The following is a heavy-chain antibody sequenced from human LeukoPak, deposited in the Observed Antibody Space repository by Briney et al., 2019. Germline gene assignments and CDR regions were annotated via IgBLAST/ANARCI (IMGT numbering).Heavy chain of an antibody. CDR3: ASSPDYDILTGDAFDI. Sequence: GGSLRLSCAASGFTCSSYWMSWVRQAPGKGLEWVANIKQDGSEKYYVDSVKGRFTISRDNAKNSLYLQMNSLRAEDTAVYYCASSPDYDILTGDAFDIWGQGTMVTVSS. D-gene: IGHD3-9*01. CDR1: GFTCSSYW. J-gene: IGHJ3*02. CDR2: IKQDGSEK. V-gene: IGHV3-7*01.